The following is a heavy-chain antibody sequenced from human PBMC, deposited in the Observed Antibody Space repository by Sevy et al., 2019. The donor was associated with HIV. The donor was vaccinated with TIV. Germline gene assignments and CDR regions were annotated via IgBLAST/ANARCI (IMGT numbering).Heavy chain of an antibody. J-gene: IGHJ4*02. CDR2: ISYDGSSK. D-gene: IGHD3-10*01. CDR1: GFTFSSYT. V-gene: IGHV3-30-3*01. Sequence: GGSLRLSCAASGFTFSSYTMHWVRQAPGKGLEWVTVISYDGSSKYYEDSVKGRLPISRDNSKNTLYLQMNSLRAEDTAVYYCARDRDMVRGVILDYWGQGTLVTVSS. CDR3: ARDRDMVRGVILDY.